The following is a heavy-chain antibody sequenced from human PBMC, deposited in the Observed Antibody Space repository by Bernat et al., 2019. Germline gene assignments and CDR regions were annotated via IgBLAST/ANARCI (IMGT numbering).Heavy chain of an antibody. CDR3: TRRRQWLEDYYGMDV. CDR1: GFTFSGSA. D-gene: IGHD6-19*01. J-gene: IGHJ6*02. CDR2: IRSKANSYAT. V-gene: IGHV3-73*01. Sequence: EVQLVESGGGLVQPGGSLKLSCAASGFTFSGSAMYWVRQASGKGLEWVGRIRSKANSYATAYAASVKGRFTISRDDSKNTAYLQMNSLKTEDTAVYYCTRRRQWLEDYYGMDVWGQGTTVTVSS.